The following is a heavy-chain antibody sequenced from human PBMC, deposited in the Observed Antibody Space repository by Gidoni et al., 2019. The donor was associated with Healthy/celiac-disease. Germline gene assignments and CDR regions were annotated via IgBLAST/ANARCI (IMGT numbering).Heavy chain of an antibody. CDR2: ISAYNGNT. J-gene: IGHJ3*02. V-gene: IGHV1-18*01. CDR3: ARDRRNIVVVTALDDAFDI. Sequence: QVQLVQSGAEVKKPGASVKVSCKASGYTFTSYGISWVRQAPGQGLVWMGWISAYNGNTNYAQKLQGRVTMTTDTSTSTAYMELRSLRSDDTAVYYCARDRRNIVVVTALDDAFDIWGQGTMVTVSS. D-gene: IGHD2-21*02. CDR1: GYTFTSYG.